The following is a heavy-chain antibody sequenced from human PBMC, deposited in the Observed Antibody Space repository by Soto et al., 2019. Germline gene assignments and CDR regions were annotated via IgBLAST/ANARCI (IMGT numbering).Heavy chain of an antibody. Sequence: PGGSLRLSCVVSGFTVSSSNYMSWVRQAPGKGLEWVSVIYTGGTTYYADSVKGRFTISRGNSKNTLYLQMDSLKAEDTAVFYCARDPHPQVSRSVCIDGVCQRYYYYAMDVWGQGTTVTVSS. V-gene: IGHV3-53*01. D-gene: IGHD2-8*01. CDR3: ARDPHPQVSRSVCIDGVCQRYYYYAMDV. CDR1: GFTVSSSNY. J-gene: IGHJ6*02. CDR2: IYTGGTT.